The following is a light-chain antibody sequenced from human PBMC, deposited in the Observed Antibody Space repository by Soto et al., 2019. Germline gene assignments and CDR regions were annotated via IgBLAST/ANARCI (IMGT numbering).Light chain of an antibody. CDR3: QQYGSSPVT. Sequence: EIVLTQSPGTLSLSPGERATLSCRASQSVSSSYLAWYQQKPGQAPRLLIYGASSRAPGIPDRFSGSGSGTEFTLTISRLEPGDFAVYYCQQYGSSPVTFGQGTKLEIK. J-gene: IGKJ2*01. V-gene: IGKV3-20*01. CDR2: GAS. CDR1: QSVSSSY.